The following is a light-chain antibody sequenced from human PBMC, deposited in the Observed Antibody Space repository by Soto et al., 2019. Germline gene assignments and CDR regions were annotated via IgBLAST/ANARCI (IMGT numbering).Light chain of an antibody. CDR3: QQYNNWPPMA. V-gene: IGKV3-15*01. J-gene: IGKJ1*01. CDR2: GAS. CDR1: QSVSSN. Sequence: EIVMTQSPATLSVSPGERATLSCRVSQSVSSNLAWYQQKPGQAPRLLIYGASTKATGIPARFSGSGSGTEFTLTISSLQSEDFAVYYKQQYNNWPPMAFGQGTNVEIK.